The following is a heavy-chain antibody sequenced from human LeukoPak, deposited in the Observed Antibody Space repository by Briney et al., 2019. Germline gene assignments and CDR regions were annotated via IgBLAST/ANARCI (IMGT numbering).Heavy chain of an antibody. Sequence: GGSLRLSCAASGFTFSSYGMHWVRQAPGKGLEGVAVIWYDGSNKYYADSVKGRFTISRDNSKNTLYLQMNSLRAEDTAVYYCARDYAVVAGTEYYFDYWGQGTLVTVSS. CDR3: ARDYAVVAGTEYYFDY. J-gene: IGHJ4*02. CDR2: IWYDGSNK. D-gene: IGHD6-19*01. V-gene: IGHV3-33*01. CDR1: GFTFSSYG.